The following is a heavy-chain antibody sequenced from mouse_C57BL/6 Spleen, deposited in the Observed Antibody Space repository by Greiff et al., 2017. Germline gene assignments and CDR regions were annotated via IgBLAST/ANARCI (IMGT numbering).Heavy chain of an antibody. D-gene: IGHD1-1*01. CDR1: GYTFTSYW. V-gene: IGHV1-59*01. J-gene: IGHJ2*01. Sequence: QVQLQQPGAELVRPGTSVKLSCKASGYTFTSYWMHWVKQRPGQGLEWIGVIDPSDSYTNYNQKFKGKATLTVDTSSSTAYMQLSSLTSEDSAVYYCVPTVVPRDFDYWGQGTTLTVSS. CDR2: IDPSDSYT. CDR3: VPTVVPRDFDY.